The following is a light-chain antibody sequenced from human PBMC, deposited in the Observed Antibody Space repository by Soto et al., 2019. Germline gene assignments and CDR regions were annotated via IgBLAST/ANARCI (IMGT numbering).Light chain of an antibody. CDR2: GGY. Sequence: DIHLTQSPSILSGSVGDRVTLTCRASQDVSDFLAWYQHAPGKAPNLLIYGGYTLQSGVPSRFSGGGSGTEFSLTITGLQPEDSATYYCQYLNGVPKITFGQGTRKEIK. J-gene: IGKJ5*01. V-gene: IGKV1-9*01. CDR3: QYLNGVPKIT. CDR1: QDVSDF.